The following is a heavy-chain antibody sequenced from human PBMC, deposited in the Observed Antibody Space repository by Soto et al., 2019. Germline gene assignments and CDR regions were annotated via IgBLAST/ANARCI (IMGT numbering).Heavy chain of an antibody. Sequence: PGESLRLSCAASGFTFSNYGIHWVRQAPGKGQEWVAVISYDGSNTYYGDSVKGRFTISRDNSKNTLFLQMSSLRPDATAVYYCAKDLYGDPMYYYYVLDVWGQGTTVIVSS. V-gene: IGHV3-30*18. CDR3: AKDLYGDPMYYYYVLDV. D-gene: IGHD4-17*01. J-gene: IGHJ6*02. CDR1: GFTFSNYG. CDR2: ISYDGSNT.